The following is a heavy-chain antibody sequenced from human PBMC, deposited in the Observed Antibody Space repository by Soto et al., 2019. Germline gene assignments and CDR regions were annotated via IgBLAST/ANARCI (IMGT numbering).Heavy chain of an antibody. CDR2: IIPKFGTT. D-gene: IGHD4-17*01. CDR1: GGSFSTYG. CDR3: ARDLSYGNFDY. J-gene: IGHJ4*02. V-gene: IGHV1-69*05. Sequence: SVKVSCKASGGSFSTYGINWVRLAPGQGLEWMGGIIPKFGTTNYAQKFRGRVTITTDESTNTAYMELNYLRSDDTAVYFCARDLSYGNFDYWGQGTLVTVSS.